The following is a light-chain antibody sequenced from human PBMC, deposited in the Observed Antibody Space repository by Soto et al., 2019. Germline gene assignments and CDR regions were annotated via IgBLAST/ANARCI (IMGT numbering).Light chain of an antibody. CDR1: QYVTSTY. CDR3: QQYGSSPPST. V-gene: IGKV3-20*01. J-gene: IGKJ1*01. Sequence: EIVLTQSPGTLSLSPGERATLSCRASQYVTSTYLAWYQHKPGQAPRLLIYGASNRATGIPDRFSGSGSGTDFTLTISRLEPEDFALYYCQQYGSSPPSTFGQGTKVEIK. CDR2: GAS.